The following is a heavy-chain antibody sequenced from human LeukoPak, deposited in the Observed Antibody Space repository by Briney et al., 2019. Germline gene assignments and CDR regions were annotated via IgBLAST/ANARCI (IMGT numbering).Heavy chain of an antibody. CDR2: FTADGSST. CDR1: GFTLSDYA. Sequence: GGSLRLSCAASGFTLSDYAMYWVRQAPGKGLVWVSRFTADGSSTIYADSVMGRFTVSRDIAKNTLYLQMCSLGAEDTAVYYCARAQMGTSTDCWGQGTLVTVSS. V-gene: IGHV3-74*01. CDR3: ARAQMGTSTDC. J-gene: IGHJ4*02. D-gene: IGHD1-14*01.